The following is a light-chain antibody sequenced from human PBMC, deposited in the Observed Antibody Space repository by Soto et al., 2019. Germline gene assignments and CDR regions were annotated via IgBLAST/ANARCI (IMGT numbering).Light chain of an antibody. J-gene: IGLJ2*01. CDR2: DVN. CDR3: TSWTTSTTMI. Sequence: QSVLTQPASVSGSPGQSITISCTGTSSDIGAYNYVSWYRQHPGKAPKLMVYDVNIRPSGVSNRLSGSKSGNTASLTISGLQAEDEADYYCTSWTTSTTMIFGGGTKVTVL. CDR1: SSDIGAYNY. V-gene: IGLV2-14*03.